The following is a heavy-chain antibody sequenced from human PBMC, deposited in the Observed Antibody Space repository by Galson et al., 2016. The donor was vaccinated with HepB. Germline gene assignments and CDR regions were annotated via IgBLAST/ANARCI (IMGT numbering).Heavy chain of an antibody. V-gene: IGHV1-18*01. CDR1: GYTFTSFT. J-gene: IGHJ4*02. CDR2: ITDYNGNT. D-gene: IGHD3-22*01. Sequence: SVKVSCKASGYTFTSFTIGWVRQAPGQGLEWMGWITDYNGNTNYAQKLQGRVTMTTDTSTSTAYMPFRSLRSDDTAVYYCARIGYDNSGYFPDFWGQGTLVTVSS. CDR3: ARIGYDNSGYFPDF.